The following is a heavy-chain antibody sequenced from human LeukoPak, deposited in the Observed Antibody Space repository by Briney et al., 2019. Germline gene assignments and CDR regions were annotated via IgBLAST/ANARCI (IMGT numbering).Heavy chain of an antibody. Sequence: SETLSLTCTVSGGSISSSSYYWGWIRQPPGKGLEWIGSIYYSGSTYYNPSLKSRVTISVDTSKNQFSLKLSSVTAADTAVYYCARVLSPYSSSWSSPEYFQHWGQGTLVTVSS. D-gene: IGHD6-13*01. CDR1: GGSISSSSYY. CDR2: IYYSGST. J-gene: IGHJ1*01. V-gene: IGHV4-39*07. CDR3: ARVLSPYSSSWSSPEYFQH.